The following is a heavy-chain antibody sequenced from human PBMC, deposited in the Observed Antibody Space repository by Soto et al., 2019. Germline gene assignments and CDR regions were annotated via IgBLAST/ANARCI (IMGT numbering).Heavy chain of an antibody. Sequence: SETLSLTCTVSGGSISSGGYSWSWIRQPPGKGLEWIGYIYHSGSTYYNPSLKSRVNISVDRSKNQFSLKLSSVTAADTAVYYCASHSGITGTTWGPDYYGMDVWGQGTTVTVS. CDR1: GGSISSGGYS. V-gene: IGHV4-30-2*01. CDR2: IYHSGST. D-gene: IGHD1-7*01. J-gene: IGHJ6*02. CDR3: ASHSGITGTTWGPDYYGMDV.